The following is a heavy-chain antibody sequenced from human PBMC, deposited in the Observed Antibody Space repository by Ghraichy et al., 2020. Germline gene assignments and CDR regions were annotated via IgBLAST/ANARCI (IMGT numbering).Heavy chain of an antibody. CDR2: INHSGST. D-gene: IGHD5-18*01. CDR3: ARGPRRGYSYGLIDWYFDL. V-gene: IGHV4-34*01. Sequence: SETLSLTCAVYGGSFSGYYWSWIRQPPGKGLEWIGEINHSGSTNYNPSLKSRVTISVDTSKNQFSLKLSSVTAADTAVYYCARGPRRGYSYGLIDWYFDLWGRGTLVTVSS. J-gene: IGHJ2*01. CDR1: GGSFSGYY.